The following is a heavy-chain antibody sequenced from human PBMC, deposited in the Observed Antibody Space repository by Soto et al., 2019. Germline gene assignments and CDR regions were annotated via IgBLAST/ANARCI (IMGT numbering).Heavy chain of an antibody. CDR3: ARDRGPSSGYYPSWFDP. D-gene: IGHD3-22*01. J-gene: IGHJ5*02. CDR1: GGTFSSYA. V-gene: IGHV1-69*12. CDR2: IIPIFGTA. Sequence: QVQLVQSGAEVKKPGSSVKVSCKASGGTFSSYAISWVRQAPGQGLEWMGEIIPIFGTANYAQKFQGRVTITADESTSTAYMELSSLGSEDTAVYYCARDRGPSSGYYPSWFDPWGQGTLVTVSS.